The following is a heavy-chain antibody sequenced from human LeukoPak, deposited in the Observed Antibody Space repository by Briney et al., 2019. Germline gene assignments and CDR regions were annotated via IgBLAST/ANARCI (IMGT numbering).Heavy chain of an antibody. Sequence: GGSLRLSCAASGFTFSSYSMNWVRQAPGKGLEWVSYISSSSSTIYYADSVKGRFTISRDNAKNSLYLQMNSLRAEDTAVYYCARDGGEPGYYYDSSGYGGLDYWGQGTLVTVSS. CDR3: ARDGGEPGYYYDSSGYGGLDY. CDR2: ISSSSSTI. V-gene: IGHV3-48*04. CDR1: GFTFSSYS. J-gene: IGHJ4*02. D-gene: IGHD3-22*01.